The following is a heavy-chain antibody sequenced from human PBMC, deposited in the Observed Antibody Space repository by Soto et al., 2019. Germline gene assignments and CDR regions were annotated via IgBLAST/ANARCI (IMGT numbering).Heavy chain of an antibody. CDR2: LSVHTGQT. CDR3: ERARYCSSPSCYNHYYYGMDI. J-gene: IGHJ6*02. Sequence: QLVQSGPEVKKPGASVKVSCRASDYTFTKYGVSWVRQAPGQGLEWLGWLSVHTGQTRYARKVQGRATMTADTSANTAYMELRSLISDDTAVYYCERARYCSSPSCYNHYYYGMDIWGQGTTVTVSS. V-gene: IGHV1-18*01. D-gene: IGHD2-2*02. CDR1: DYTFTKYG.